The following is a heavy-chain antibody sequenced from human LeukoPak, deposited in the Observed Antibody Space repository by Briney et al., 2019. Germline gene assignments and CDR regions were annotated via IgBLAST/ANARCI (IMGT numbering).Heavy chain of an antibody. CDR1: GYTFTSYD. V-gene: IGHV1-8*01. Sequence: GASVTVSCKASGYTFTSYDINWVRQATGQGLEWMGWMNPNSGNTGYAQKFQGRVTMTRNTSISTAYMELSSLRSEDTAVYYCARGRTVAGTQANALHYWGQGTLVTVSS. J-gene: IGHJ4*02. CDR2: MNPNSGNT. D-gene: IGHD6-19*01. CDR3: ARGRTVAGTQANALHY.